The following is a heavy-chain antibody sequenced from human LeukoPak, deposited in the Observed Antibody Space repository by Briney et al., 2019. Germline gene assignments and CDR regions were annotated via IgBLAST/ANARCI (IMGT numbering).Heavy chain of an antibody. CDR1: GFTFSSYG. CDR3: ARAQLWFGELLPKSGIDY. J-gene: IGHJ4*02. D-gene: IGHD3-10*01. CDR2: IWYDGSNK. V-gene: IGHV3-33*01. Sequence: PGGSLRLSCAASGFTFSSYGMHWVRQAPGKGLEWVAVIWYDGSNKYYADSVKGRFTISRDNSKNTLYLQMNSLRAEDTAVYYCARAQLWFGELLPKSGIDYWGQGTLVTASS.